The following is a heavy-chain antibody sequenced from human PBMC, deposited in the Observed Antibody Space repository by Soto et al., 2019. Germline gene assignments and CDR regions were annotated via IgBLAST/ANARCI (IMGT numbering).Heavy chain of an antibody. CDR3: ARPAYGDPYGMDV. CDR2: IDPSDSYT. J-gene: IGHJ6*02. V-gene: IGHV5-10-1*01. CDR1: GYXFTSYW. Sequence: EXLKISCKSSGYXFTSYWLIWVRHMPGKGLEWIGRIDPSDSYTNYSPSFQGHVTISADKSIRTAYLQWSSLKASDTDMYYCARPAYGDPYGMDVWGQGTTVTVSS. D-gene: IGHD4-17*01.